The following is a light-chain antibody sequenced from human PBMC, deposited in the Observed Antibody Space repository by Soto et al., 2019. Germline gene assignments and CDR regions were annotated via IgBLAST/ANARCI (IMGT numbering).Light chain of an antibody. CDR3: QQYLTSPDT. Sequence: EIVLTQSPGTLSLSPGDRVTLSCRASQSMRSRSLAWYQQKPGQAPRLLIYDASSRATGIPDRFSGSGSGTYFTLIISRLEPEDFAVYYCQQYLTSPDTFGGGTKVEI. V-gene: IGKV3-20*01. CDR2: DAS. CDR1: QSMRSRS. J-gene: IGKJ4*01.